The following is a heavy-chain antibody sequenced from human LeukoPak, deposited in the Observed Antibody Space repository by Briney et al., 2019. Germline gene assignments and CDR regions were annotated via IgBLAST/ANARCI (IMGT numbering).Heavy chain of an antibody. CDR3: ARTVVPAAPDDY. D-gene: IGHD2-2*01. J-gene: IGHJ4*02. V-gene: IGHV4-34*01. CDR2: INHSGST. Sequence: SETLSLTCAVYGGSFSGYYWSWICQPPGKGLEWIGEINHSGSTNYNPSLKSRVTISVDTSKNQFSLKLSSVTAADTAVYYCARTVVPAAPDDYWGQGTLVTVSS. CDR1: GGSFSGYY.